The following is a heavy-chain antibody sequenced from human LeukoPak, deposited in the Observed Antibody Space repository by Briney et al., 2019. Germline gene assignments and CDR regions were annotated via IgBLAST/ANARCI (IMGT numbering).Heavy chain of an antibody. D-gene: IGHD3-22*01. CDR3: ARVGSSGEFDY. CDR1: GGSISSYY. V-gene: IGHV4-59*12. CDR2: IYYSGYT. Sequence: SETLSLTCTVSGGSISSYYWRWIRQPPGKGLEYIGYIYYSGYTNYNPSLKSRVTISVDTSKNQFSLKLSSVTAADTAVYYCARVGSSGEFDYWGQGTLVTVSS. J-gene: IGHJ4*02.